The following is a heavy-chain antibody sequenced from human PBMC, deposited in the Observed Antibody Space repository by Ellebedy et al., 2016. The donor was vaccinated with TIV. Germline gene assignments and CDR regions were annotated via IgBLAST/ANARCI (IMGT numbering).Heavy chain of an antibody. Sequence: GESLKISCAASGFTFSSYSMNWVRQAPGKGLEWVSCISSSGTYIYYADSLKGRFTISRDSAKNSLYLQMNSLRAEDTAVYYCAKVGRRYYESSGDPWGQGSLVTVSS. CDR1: GFTFSSYS. CDR3: AKVGRRYYESSGDP. J-gene: IGHJ5*02. CDR2: ISSSGTYI. D-gene: IGHD3-22*01. V-gene: IGHV3-21*01.